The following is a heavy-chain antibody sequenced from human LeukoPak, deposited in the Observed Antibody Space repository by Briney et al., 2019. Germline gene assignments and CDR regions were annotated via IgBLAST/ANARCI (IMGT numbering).Heavy chain of an antibody. J-gene: IGHJ6*03. V-gene: IGHV3-30*02. CDR1: GFTFSSYG. Sequence: GGSLRLSCAPSGFTFSSYGMHWVRQAPGKGLEWVAFIRFDGSIKSYADSVKGRFTISRDNSKNTLYLQMNSLRAEDTAVYYCAKDKSSTNTYYMDVWGKGTTVTISS. CDR3: AKDKSSTNTYYMDV. D-gene: IGHD6-13*01. CDR2: IRFDGSIK.